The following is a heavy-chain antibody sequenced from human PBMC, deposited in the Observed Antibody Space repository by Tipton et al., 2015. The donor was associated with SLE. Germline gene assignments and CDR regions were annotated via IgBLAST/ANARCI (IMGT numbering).Heavy chain of an antibody. D-gene: IGHD4-17*01. Sequence: TPSLTCAVSGFSLTSDYYWGWIRQPPGKGLEWIGSVYHSGRTYYNPSLKSRVTISVHTSKNQFSLKLSSVTAADTAVYYCARAGGSATVTTSGYYGMDVWGQGTTVTVSS. CDR3: ARAGGSATVTTSGYYGMDV. V-gene: IGHV4-38-2*01. CDR2: VYHSGRT. CDR1: GFSLTSDYY. J-gene: IGHJ6*02.